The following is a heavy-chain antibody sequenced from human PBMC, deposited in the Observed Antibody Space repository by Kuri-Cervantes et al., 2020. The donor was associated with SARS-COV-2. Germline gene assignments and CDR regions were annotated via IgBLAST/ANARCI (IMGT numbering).Heavy chain of an antibody. V-gene: IGHV4-39*01. D-gene: IGHD3-22*01. CDR2: IYYSGST. CDR1: GGSISSSSYY. CDR3: ARSRAMIVAQADAFDI. Sequence: GSLRLSCTASGGSISSSSYYWGWIRQPPGKGLEWIGSIYYSGSTYYNPSLKSRVTISVDTSKNQFSLKLSSVTAADTAVYYCARSRAMIVAQADAFDIWGQGTMVTVSS. J-gene: IGHJ3*02.